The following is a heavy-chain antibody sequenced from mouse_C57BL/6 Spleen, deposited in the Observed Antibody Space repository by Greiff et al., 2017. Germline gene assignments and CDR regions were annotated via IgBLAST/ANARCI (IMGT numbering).Heavy chain of an antibody. CDR3: ARGVVVTSFAY. CDR2: IYPRSGNT. V-gene: IGHV1-81*01. J-gene: IGHJ3*01. CDR1: GYTFTSYG. Sequence: QVQLKESGAELARPGASVKLSCKASGYTFTSYGISWVKQRTGQGLEWIGEIYPRSGNTYYNEKFKGKATLTADKSSSTAYMELRSLTSEDSAVYFCARGVVVTSFAYWGQGTLVTVSA. D-gene: IGHD2-2*01.